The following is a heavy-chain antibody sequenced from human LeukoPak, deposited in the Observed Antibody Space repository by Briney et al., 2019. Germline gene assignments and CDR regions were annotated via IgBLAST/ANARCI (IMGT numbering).Heavy chain of an antibody. CDR2: MSPDGSDK. Sequence: TGGSLRLSCAASGFSFRDYWMSWVRQAPGKGLEWVADMSPDGSDKTYADSVKGRFTISRDNAKNSLHLQMNSLRAEDTAVYYCARGFDCSSTSCSCMDVWGQGTTVTVSS. CDR3: ARGFDCSSTSCSCMDV. D-gene: IGHD2-2*01. CDR1: GFSFRDYW. V-gene: IGHV3-7*03. J-gene: IGHJ6*02.